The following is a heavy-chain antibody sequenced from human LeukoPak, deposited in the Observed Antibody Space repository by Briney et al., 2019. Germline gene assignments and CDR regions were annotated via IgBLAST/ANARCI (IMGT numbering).Heavy chain of an antibody. Sequence: PGGSLRLSCAASGFTFSSYSMNWVRQAPGKGLEWVSSISSSSSYIYYADSVKGRFTISRDNAKNSLYLQVNSLRAEDTAVYYCARDQMATIIFAFDIWGQGTMVTVSS. V-gene: IGHV3-21*01. CDR3: ARDQMATIIFAFDI. J-gene: IGHJ3*02. CDR2: ISSSSSYI. D-gene: IGHD5-24*01. CDR1: GFTFSSYS.